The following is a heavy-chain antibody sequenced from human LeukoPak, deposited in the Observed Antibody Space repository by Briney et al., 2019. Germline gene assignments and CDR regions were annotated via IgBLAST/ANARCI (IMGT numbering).Heavy chain of an antibody. CDR3: AKDGYCSSTNCYPAPY. CDR2: ISGSGGGT. Sequence: GGSLRLSCAASGFTFSSYAMSWVRQAPGRGLEWVSAISGSGGGTYYADSVKGRFTISRDNSKNTLYLQMNSLRAEDTAVYYCAKDGYCSSTNCYPAPYWGQGTLVTVSS. V-gene: IGHV3-23*01. D-gene: IGHD2-2*01. J-gene: IGHJ4*02. CDR1: GFTFSSYA.